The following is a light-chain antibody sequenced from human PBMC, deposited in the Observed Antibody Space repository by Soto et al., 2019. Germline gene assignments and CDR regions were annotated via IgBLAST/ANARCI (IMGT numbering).Light chain of an antibody. CDR1: QSISNY. CDR3: QQSYSTPLT. V-gene: IGKV1-39*01. J-gene: IGKJ4*01. CDR2: AAS. Sequence: EIQITQSPSSLSASVGDRVTITCRASQSISNYLNWYQQKPGKAPKLLIYAASSSQSGVPSRFSGSGSGTDFTLTISSLQPEDFTTYYCQQSYSTPLTFGGGTKVDIK.